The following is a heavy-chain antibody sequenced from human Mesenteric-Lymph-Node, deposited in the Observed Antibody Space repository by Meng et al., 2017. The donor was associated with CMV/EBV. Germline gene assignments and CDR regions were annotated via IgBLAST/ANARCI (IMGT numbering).Heavy chain of an antibody. Sequence: GGSLRLSCVVSGFTFDAYAMHWVRQAPGKGLEWVSGISGDSDSIGYVDSVKGRFTISRDNAKNSLYLQMDSLRAEDTALYYCAKGYGGLRSTWASYFFDYWGQGTLVTVSS. CDR2: ISGDSDSI. CDR3: AKGYGGLRSTWASYFFDY. J-gene: IGHJ4*02. D-gene: IGHD6-13*01. V-gene: IGHV3-9*01. CDR1: GFTFDAYA.